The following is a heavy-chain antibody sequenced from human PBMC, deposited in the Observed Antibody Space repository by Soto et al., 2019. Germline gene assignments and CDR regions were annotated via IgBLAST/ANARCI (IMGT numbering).Heavy chain of an antibody. CDR2: IYSGGST. V-gene: IGHV3-53*04. CDR1: GFTVSSNY. Sequence: EVQLVESGGGLVQPGGSLRLSCAASGFTVSSNYMSWVRQAPGKGLEWVSVIYSGGSTYYADSVKGRFTISRHNSKNTLYLQMNSLRAEDTAVYYCARTANWGSYAFDIGGQGTMVTVSS. D-gene: IGHD3-16*01. J-gene: IGHJ3*02. CDR3: ARTANWGSYAFDI.